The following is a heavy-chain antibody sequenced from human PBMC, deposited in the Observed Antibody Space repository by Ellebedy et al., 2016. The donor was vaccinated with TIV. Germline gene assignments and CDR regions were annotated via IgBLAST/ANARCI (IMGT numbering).Heavy chain of an antibody. V-gene: IGHV3-30*02. D-gene: IGHD4-17*01. CDR1: GFTFTSYG. J-gene: IGHJ4*02. Sequence: GESLKISCAASGFTFTSYGIHWVRQAPGKGLEWVAFIRFDGGDKYYADSVKGRFTIFRDDSTNTLSLQMNSLRAEDSAVEYCAKVCDDFGDSCLDYWGQGALVTVSS. CDR2: IRFDGGDK. CDR3: AKVCDDFGDSCLDY.